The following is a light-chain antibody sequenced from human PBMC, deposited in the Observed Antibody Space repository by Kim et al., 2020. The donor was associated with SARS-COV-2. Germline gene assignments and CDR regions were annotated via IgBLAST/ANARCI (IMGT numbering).Light chain of an antibody. CDR2: QDS. Sequence: SYELTQPPSVSVSPGQTASITCSGDKLGDKYACWYQQKPGQSPVLVIYQDSKRPSGIPERFSGSNSGNTATLTISGTQAMDEADYYCQAGASSTGV. CDR1: KLGDKY. CDR3: QAGASSTGV. V-gene: IGLV3-1*01. J-gene: IGLJ3*02.